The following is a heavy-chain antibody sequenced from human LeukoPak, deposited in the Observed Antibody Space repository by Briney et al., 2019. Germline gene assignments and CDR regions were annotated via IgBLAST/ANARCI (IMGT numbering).Heavy chain of an antibody. CDR2: IYPGDSDT. CDR3: ARNWGSAPFDY. Sequence: GESLQISFKGSGYSFTSYWIGWVRQMPGKGVEWMGIIYPGDSDTRYSPSFQGQVTISADKSISTAYLQWSSLKASDAAMYYCARNWGSAPFDYWGQGTLVTVSS. J-gene: IGHJ4*02. V-gene: IGHV5-51*01. D-gene: IGHD7-27*01. CDR1: GYSFTSYW.